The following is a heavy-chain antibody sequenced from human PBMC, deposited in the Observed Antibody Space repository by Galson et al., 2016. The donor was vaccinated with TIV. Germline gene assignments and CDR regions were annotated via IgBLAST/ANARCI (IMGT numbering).Heavy chain of an antibody. CDR2: LYYSGST. CDR3: ARQRLTMISRFES. D-gene: IGHD3-22*01. V-gene: IGHV4-39*01. Sequence: SETLSLTCSASGDSITSTYYYWGWIRQPPGKGLEWIGSLYYSGSTYYNPSLKSRVTISVDTSKNQFSLSLSSVTAADTAVFYCARQRLTMISRFESWGQGTQVTVSS. J-gene: IGHJ4*02. CDR1: GDSITSTYYY.